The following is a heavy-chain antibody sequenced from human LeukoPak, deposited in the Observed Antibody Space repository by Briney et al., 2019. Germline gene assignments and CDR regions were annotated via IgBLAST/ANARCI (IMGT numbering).Heavy chain of an antibody. Sequence: PGVPLRLSCAASAFTFRRYGMHWVRQAPGKGLEWVALIRSDGNNKYYADSVKGRFTISRDNSKNTLSLQMNSPRTEDTAVYYCAKDRYGSGSDTPWGQGTLVTVSS. J-gene: IGHJ5*02. CDR2: IRSDGNNK. CDR3: AKDRYGSGSDTP. D-gene: IGHD3-10*01. V-gene: IGHV3-30*02. CDR1: AFTFRRYG.